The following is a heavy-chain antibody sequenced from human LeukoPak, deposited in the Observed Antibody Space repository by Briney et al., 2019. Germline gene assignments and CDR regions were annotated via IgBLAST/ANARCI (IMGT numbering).Heavy chain of an antibody. CDR3: AREITIAARPSSYWYFDL. Sequence: PSETLSLTCTVSGVSISSISYYWGWIRQPPGKGLEWIGYIYYSGSTNYNPSLKSRVTISVDTSKNQFSLKLSSVTAADTAVYYCAREITIAARPSSYWYFDLWGRGTLVTVSS. J-gene: IGHJ2*01. D-gene: IGHD6-6*01. V-gene: IGHV4-61*01. CDR1: GVSISSISYY. CDR2: IYYSGST.